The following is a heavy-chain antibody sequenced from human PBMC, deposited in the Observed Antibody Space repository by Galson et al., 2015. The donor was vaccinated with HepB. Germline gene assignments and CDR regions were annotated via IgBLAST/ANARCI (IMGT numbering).Heavy chain of an antibody. D-gene: IGHD3-3*01. CDR3: ARVSGGIDQ. CDR1: GFIFSSYT. Sequence: SLRLSCAASGFIFSSYTMIWVRQAPGKGLEWVSSISTTNTFIYYADSVKGRFTISRDNTKRSLYLQMNTLRADDMAVYYCARVSGGIDQWGQGTLVTVSS. J-gene: IGHJ4*02. CDR2: ISTTNTFI. V-gene: IGHV3-21*01.